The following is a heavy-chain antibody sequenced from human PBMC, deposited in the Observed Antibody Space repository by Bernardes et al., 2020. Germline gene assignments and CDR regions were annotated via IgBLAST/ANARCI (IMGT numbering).Heavy chain of an antibody. CDR1: GFTVSSNY. CDR3: ATEPKGDRRNGFDP. J-gene: IGHJ5*02. Sequence: GGSLRLSCAASGFTVSSNYMSWVRQAPGKGLEWVSVIYSGGSTYYADSVKGRFTISRDNSKNTVYLQMNSLRAEDTAVYYCATEPKGDRRNGFDPWGQGTLVTVSS. V-gene: IGHV3-53*01. D-gene: IGHD2-21*02. CDR2: IYSGGST.